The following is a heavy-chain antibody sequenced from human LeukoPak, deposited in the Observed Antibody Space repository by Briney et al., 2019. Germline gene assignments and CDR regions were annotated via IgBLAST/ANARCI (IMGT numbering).Heavy chain of an antibody. CDR1: GGSISSSSFY. D-gene: IGHD5-24*01. V-gene: IGHV4-39*07. CDR2: IYYSGST. Sequence: SGTLSLTCTVSGGSISSSSFYWDWIRQPPGMGLEWIASIYYSGSTYYNPSLKSRVTISVDTSKNQFSLKLSSVTAADTAVYYCARVGEDGYNTFDYWGQGTLVTVSS. J-gene: IGHJ4*02. CDR3: ARVGEDGYNTFDY.